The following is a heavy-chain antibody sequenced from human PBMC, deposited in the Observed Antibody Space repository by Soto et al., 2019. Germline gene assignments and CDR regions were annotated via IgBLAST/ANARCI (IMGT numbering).Heavy chain of an antibody. V-gene: IGHV5-10-1*01. Sequence: GESLKISCKGSGYSFTSYWISWVRQMPGKGLEWMGRIDPSDSYTNYSPSFQGHVTISADKSISTAYLQWSSLKASDTAMYYCATLGYCSSTSCGRYGMDAWGQGTTVTAP. D-gene: IGHD2-2*01. CDR1: GYSFTSYW. J-gene: IGHJ6*02. CDR3: ATLGYCSSTSCGRYGMDA. CDR2: IDPSDSYT.